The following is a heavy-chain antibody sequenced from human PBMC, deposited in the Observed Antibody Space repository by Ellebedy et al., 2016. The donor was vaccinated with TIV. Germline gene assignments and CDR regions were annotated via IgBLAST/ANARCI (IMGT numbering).Heavy chain of an antibody. V-gene: IGHV3-23*01. D-gene: IGHD3-22*01. J-gene: IGHJ4*02. CDR3: AKGRGGGSDSSAPRYYFDY. Sequence: GESLKISCAASGFTFSSFAMTWVRQAPGKGLEWVSTISHTGSRTYYTDSVEGRFIIYRDTSKKTLYLQMNGLRAEDPAIYYCAKGRGGGSDSSAPRYYFDYWGLGTLVTVSS. CDR2: ISHTGSRT. CDR1: GFTFSSFA.